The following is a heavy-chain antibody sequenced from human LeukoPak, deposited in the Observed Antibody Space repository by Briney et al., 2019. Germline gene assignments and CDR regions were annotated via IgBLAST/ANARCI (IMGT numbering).Heavy chain of an antibody. CDR2: IIDTGST. V-gene: IGHV4-34*12. J-gene: IGHJ4*02. CDR1: GGSISSYY. CDR3: ARGLASGYPPIPFDY. D-gene: IGHD3-3*01. Sequence: SETLSLTCTVSGGSISSYYWTWIRQPPGKGLEWIGEIIDTGSTKYNSSLKSRVTISVDTSKNQFSLSLDSVTAADTAVYYCARGLASGYPPIPFDYWGQGTLVTVSS.